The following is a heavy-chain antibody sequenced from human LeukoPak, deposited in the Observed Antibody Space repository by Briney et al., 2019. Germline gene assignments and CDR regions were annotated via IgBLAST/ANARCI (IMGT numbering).Heavy chain of an antibody. V-gene: IGHV3-23*01. J-gene: IGHJ3*02. CDR2: ISGSGGST. CDR1: GFTFSSYA. Sequence: GGSLRLSCAASGFTFSSYAMSWVRQAPGKGLEWVSAISGSGGSTYYADSVKGRFTISRDNSKNTLYLQMNGLRAEDTAVYYCAKPDYGGNSYDAFDIWGLGTMVTVSS. D-gene: IGHD4-23*01. CDR3: AKPDYGGNSYDAFDI.